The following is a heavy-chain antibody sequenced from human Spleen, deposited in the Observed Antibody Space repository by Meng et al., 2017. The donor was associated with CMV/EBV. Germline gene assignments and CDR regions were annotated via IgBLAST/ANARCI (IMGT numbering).Heavy chain of an antibody. D-gene: IGHD1-7*01. V-gene: IGHV1-2*02. CDR3: ARGPWWNYEDY. Sequence: ASVKVSCKASGYTFTDYYMHWVRQAPGQGLEWMGWINPNGGGTNYAQKFQGRVTMTRDTSISTAYMELSSLRYDDTAVYYCARGPWWNYEDYWGQRTLVTVSS. CDR1: GYTFTDYY. CDR2: INPNGGGT. J-gene: IGHJ4*02.